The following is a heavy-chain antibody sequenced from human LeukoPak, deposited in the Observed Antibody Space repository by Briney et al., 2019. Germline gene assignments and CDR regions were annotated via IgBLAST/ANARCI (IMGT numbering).Heavy chain of an antibody. D-gene: IGHD3-16*01. CDR3: VREKGGFGFVL. V-gene: IGHV3-48*04. CDR1: GFNFGIYS. J-gene: IGHJ4*02. Sequence: GGSLRLSCAGSGFNFGIYSMGWVRQAPGKGLEWVAYVSAGSTGIFYAASVKGRFSISRDNAQKSLYLQMNSLRAEDTAIYYCVREKGGFGFVLWGRGTLVTVSS. CDR2: VSAGSTGI.